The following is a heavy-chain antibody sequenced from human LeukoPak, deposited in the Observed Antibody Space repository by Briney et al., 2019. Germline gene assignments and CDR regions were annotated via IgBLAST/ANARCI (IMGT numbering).Heavy chain of an antibody. Sequence: GGSLRLSCAASGFTFSSYSVNWVRQAPGKGLEWVSYISSSSSTIYYADSVKGRFTISRDNAKNSLYLQMNSLRAEDTAVYYCARDGSLRFLNWFDPWGQGTLVTVSS. CDR2: ISSSSSTI. CDR1: GFTFSSYS. J-gene: IGHJ5*02. CDR3: ARDGSLRFLNWFDP. V-gene: IGHV3-48*01. D-gene: IGHD3-3*01.